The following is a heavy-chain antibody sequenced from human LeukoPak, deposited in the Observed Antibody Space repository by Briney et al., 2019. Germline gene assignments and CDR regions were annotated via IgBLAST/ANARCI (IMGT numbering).Heavy chain of an antibody. CDR2: IYGGGNI. V-gene: IGHV3-53*05. CDR1: GFTVSSNH. CDR3: ANERGYNFGYSFDY. Sequence: PGGSLRLSCAASGFTVSSNHMNWVRQAPGKGLEWVSVIYGGGNIYYADSVKGRFTISRDNSKNTLYLQMNGLRAEDTAVYYCANERGYNFGYSFDYWGQGTLVTVSS. J-gene: IGHJ4*02. D-gene: IGHD5-18*01.